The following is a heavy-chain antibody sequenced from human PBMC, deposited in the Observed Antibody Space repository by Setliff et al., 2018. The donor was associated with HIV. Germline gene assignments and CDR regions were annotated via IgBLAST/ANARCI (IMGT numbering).Heavy chain of an antibody. CDR1: GGSISNSRYY. CDR2: IYYSGST. Sequence: SETLSLTCTVSGGSISNSRYYWSWIRQPPGKGLEWIGSIYYSGSTYYNPSLKSLVTISVDTSKNQFSLKLKSVTAADTAVYYCFLFYDDRSGFYWDGGQGTPVTVSS. CDR3: FLFYDDRSGFYWD. D-gene: IGHD3-22*01. V-gene: IGHV4-39*01. J-gene: IGHJ4*02.